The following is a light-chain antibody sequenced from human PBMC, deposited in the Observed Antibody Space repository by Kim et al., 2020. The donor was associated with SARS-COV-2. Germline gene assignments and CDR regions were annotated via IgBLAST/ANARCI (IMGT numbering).Light chain of an antibody. J-gene: IGKJ4*01. CDR1: ESVKTY. Sequence: EIVMTQSPATLSVSLGERVTLSCRASESVKTYLAWYQQRPGQAPRLLIYGASTRATGIPARFSGSGSGTEFTLTISSLRSEDFAVYYCQQYNNWPPLTFGGGTKVDIK. V-gene: IGKV3-15*01. CDR3: QQYNNWPPLT. CDR2: GAS.